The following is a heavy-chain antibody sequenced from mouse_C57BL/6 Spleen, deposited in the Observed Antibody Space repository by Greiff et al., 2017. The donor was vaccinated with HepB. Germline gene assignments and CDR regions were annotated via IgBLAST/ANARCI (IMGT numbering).Heavy chain of an antibody. Sequence: EVQLVESGPELVKPGASVKMSCKASGYTFTDYNMHWVKQSHGKSLEWIGYINPNNGGTSYNQKFKGKATLTVNKSSSTAYMELRSLTSEDSAVYYCARGNLVGGNYERGFDYWGQGTTLTVSS. J-gene: IGHJ2*01. CDR1: GYTFTDYN. CDR2: INPNNGGT. V-gene: IGHV1-22*01. CDR3: ARGNLVGGNYERGFDY. D-gene: IGHD2-1*01.